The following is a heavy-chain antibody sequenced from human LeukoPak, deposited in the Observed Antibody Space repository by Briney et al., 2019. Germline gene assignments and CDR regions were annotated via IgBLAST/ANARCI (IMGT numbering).Heavy chain of an antibody. CDR3: ARKLRHQLRGDYYYYMDV. D-gene: IGHD4-17*01. Sequence: SETLSLTCTVSGDSIDSSSFYWGWVRQSPGRGLEWIGSIYYSGSTYYNPSLKSRIIVSVDTSKNQFSLKMKSTTAADTAVYYCARKLRHQLRGDYYYYMDVWGKGTTVTVSS. J-gene: IGHJ6*03. CDR2: IYYSGST. V-gene: IGHV4-39*07. CDR1: GDSIDSSSFY.